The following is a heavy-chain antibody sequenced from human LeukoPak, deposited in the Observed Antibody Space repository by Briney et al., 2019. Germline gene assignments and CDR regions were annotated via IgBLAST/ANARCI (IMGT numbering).Heavy chain of an antibody. J-gene: IGHJ4*02. D-gene: IGHD1-26*01. Sequence: PGGSLRLSCAASGFTFSSYGMHWVRHAPGKGLEWVAVIWYDGSNKYYADSVKGRFTISRDNSKNTLYLQMNSLRAEDTAVYYCAKSDISGSYPYYFDYWGQGTLVTVSS. CDR1: GFTFSSYG. V-gene: IGHV3-33*06. CDR3: AKSDISGSYPYYFDY. CDR2: IWYDGSNK.